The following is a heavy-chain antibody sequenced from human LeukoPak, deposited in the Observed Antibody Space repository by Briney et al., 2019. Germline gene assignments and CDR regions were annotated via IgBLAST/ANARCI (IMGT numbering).Heavy chain of an antibody. CDR1: GGSISSSSYY. V-gene: IGHV4-39*01. J-gene: IGHJ4*02. CDR2: IYYSGST. CDR3: ARLRASTVTTWRSMPPRSGFDY. D-gene: IGHD4-17*01. Sequence: ASETLSLTCTVSGGSISSSSYYWGWIRQPPGKGLEWIGSIYYSGSTYYNPSLKSRVTISVDTSKNQSSLKLSSVTAADTAVYYCARLRASTVTTWRSMPPRSGFDYWGQGTLVTVSS.